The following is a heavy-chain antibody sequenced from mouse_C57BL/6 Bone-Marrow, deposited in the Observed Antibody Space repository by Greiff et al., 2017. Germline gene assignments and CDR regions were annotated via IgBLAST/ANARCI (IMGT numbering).Heavy chain of an antibody. CDR2: IYPGSGST. V-gene: IGHV1-55*01. CDR3: ASRWYFDY. Sequence: QVQLQQPGAELVMPGASVKLSCKASGYTFPSYWITWVKQRTGQGLAWIGDIYPGSGSTTYNEKFKSKATLTVDTSSSTAYMQLSSLTSEDSAVYYCASRWYFDYWGQGTTLTVSS. CDR1: GYTFPSYW. J-gene: IGHJ2*01.